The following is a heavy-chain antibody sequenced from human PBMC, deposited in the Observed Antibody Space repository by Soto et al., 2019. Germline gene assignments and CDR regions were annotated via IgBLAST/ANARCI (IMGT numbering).Heavy chain of an antibody. Sequence: GASVKVSCKASGYTFTTYDISWVRQAPGQGLEWMGRISAYNGDTNYAQKLQGRVTMTTDTSTSTAYMELRSLRSDDTAVYYCARVGGYCSSTTCYRWFDPWGQGTLVTVYS. CDR1: GYTFTTYD. CDR3: ARVGGYCSSTTCYRWFDP. V-gene: IGHV1-18*04. D-gene: IGHD2-2*01. J-gene: IGHJ5*02. CDR2: ISAYNGDT.